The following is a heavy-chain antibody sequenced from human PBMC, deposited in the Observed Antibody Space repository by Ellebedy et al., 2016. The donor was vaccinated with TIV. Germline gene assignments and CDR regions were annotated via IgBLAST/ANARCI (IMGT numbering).Heavy chain of an antibody. Sequence: GESLKISCEASGIIVSDYFMNWVRQAPGKGLEWVSVLYPDAKTNYTDSVNGRFIVSRDSSKNTLYLQMTSLTAEDTAVYYCARDPGGGGDFGDNWFDPWGQGTLVTVSS. J-gene: IGHJ5*02. CDR2: LYPDAKT. CDR1: GIIVSDYF. V-gene: IGHV3-66*01. CDR3: ARDPGGGGDFGDNWFDP. D-gene: IGHD2-21*01.